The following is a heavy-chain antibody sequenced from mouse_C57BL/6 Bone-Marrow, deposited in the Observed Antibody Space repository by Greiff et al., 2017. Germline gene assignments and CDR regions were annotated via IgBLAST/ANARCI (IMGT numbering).Heavy chain of an antibody. CDR1: GFTFSSYT. J-gene: IGHJ4*01. CDR3: TREGFSMDY. CDR2: ISSGGDYI. Sequence: EVHLVESGGGLVKPGGSLKLSCAASGFTFSSYTMSWVRQTPEKRLEWVAYISSGGDYIYYADTVKGRFTISRDNARHTLYLQMSSLKSEDTAMYYCTREGFSMDYWGQGTSVTVSS. V-gene: IGHV5-9-1*02.